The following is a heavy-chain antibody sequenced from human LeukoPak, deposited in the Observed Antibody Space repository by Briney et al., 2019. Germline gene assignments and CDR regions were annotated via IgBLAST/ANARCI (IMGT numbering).Heavy chain of an antibody. CDR3: ARDSGTTGEVKFDP. V-gene: IGHV4-4*07. CDR2: IYVTEST. D-gene: IGHD3-10*01. J-gene: IGHJ5*02. CDR1: GGSITSYY. Sequence: SETLSLTCTVSGGSITSYYWSWIRQPAGKGLEWIGRIYVTESTTYNPSLKSRVTISIDTSKNQSSLKLTSVTAADTAVYYCARDSGTTGEVKFDPWGQGTLVTVSS.